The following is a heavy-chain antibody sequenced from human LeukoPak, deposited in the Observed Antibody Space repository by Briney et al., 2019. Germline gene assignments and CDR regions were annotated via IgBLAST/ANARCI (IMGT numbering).Heavy chain of an antibody. CDR1: GYTFTSYD. CDR3: ARELFRFYGVLRPKVYWFDP. CDR2: MNPNSGNT. Sequence: GASVKVSCKASGYTFTSYDINWVRQATGQGLEWMGWMNPNSGNTGYAQKFQGRVTMTRNTSISTAYMELSSLRSEDTAVYYCARELFRFYGVLRPKVYWFDPWGQGTLVTVSS. D-gene: IGHD4-17*01. V-gene: IGHV1-8*01. J-gene: IGHJ5*02.